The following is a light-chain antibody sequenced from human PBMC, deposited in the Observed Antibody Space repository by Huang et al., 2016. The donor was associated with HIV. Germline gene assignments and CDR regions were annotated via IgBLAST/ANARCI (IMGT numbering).Light chain of an antibody. J-gene: IGKJ2*01. Sequence: ERVMTQSPDILSVSPGETATLSCRASQDVSSNLAWDRQKPGQAPSLLIYGASTRVSGIPARFNGSGSGIAFTLTISSVQSEDFAVYYCQQYNNWPRTFGQGTKLEIK. CDR3: QQYNNWPRT. V-gene: IGKV3-15*01. CDR1: QDVSSN. CDR2: GAS.